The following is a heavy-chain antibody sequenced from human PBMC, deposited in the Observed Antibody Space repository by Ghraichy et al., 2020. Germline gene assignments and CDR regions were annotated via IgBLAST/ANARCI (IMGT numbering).Heavy chain of an antibody. D-gene: IGHD2-2*01. CDR1: GFTFSGYY. V-gene: IGHV3-11*01. Sequence: GGSLRLSCAASGFTFSGYYMSWIRQAPGKGLEWVSYISGSGRTIYYADSVKGRLTISRDNAKNSLFLQMISLRAEDTALYYCARAIPYCSSAICYPNGFDIWGQGTMVTVSS. CDR3: ARAIPYCSSAICYPNGFDI. J-gene: IGHJ3*02. CDR2: ISGSGRTI.